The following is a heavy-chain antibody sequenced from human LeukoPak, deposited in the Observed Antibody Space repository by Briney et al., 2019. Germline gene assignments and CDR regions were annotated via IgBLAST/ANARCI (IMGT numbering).Heavy chain of an antibody. CDR3: AKHRTTVLTDFDY. CDR1: GFTFTSCA. CDR2: ISNSGGST. V-gene: IGHV3-23*01. Sequence: GGSLRLSCAASGFTFTSCAMGWVRQAPGEGLEWVSTISNSGGSTYYADSVRGRFTIPRDNSKNTLSLHMNSLRAEDTAVYFCAKHRTTVLTDFDYWGQGTLVTVSP. D-gene: IGHD4-23*01. J-gene: IGHJ4*02.